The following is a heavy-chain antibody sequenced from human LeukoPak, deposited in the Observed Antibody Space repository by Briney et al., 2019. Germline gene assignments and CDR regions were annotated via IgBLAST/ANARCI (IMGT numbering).Heavy chain of an antibody. CDR1: GFIFRDYY. CDR3: ARLAIVSGGKPSRVLDI. J-gene: IGHJ6*02. V-gene: IGHV3-11*01. Sequence: GGSLRLSCAASGFIFRDYYIGWIRQTPEKGLEWVSYIGTNDYTTYYAVSVKGRFTISRDNAEHSLFLQMDSLRAEDTAVYYCARLAIVSGGKPSRVLDIWGHGTTVSVSS. D-gene: IGHD2/OR15-2a*01. CDR2: IGTNDYTT.